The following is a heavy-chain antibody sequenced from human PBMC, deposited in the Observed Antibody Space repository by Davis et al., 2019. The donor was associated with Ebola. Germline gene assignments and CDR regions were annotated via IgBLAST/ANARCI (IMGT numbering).Heavy chain of an antibody. V-gene: IGHV1-2*04. D-gene: IGHD6-19*01. Sequence: ASVKVSCKASGGTFSSYAISWVRQAPGQGLEWMGWINPNSGGTNYAQKFQGWVTMTRDTSISTAYMELSRLRSDDTAVYYCARGRGWPDFDYWGQGTLVTVSS. CDR3: ARGRGWPDFDY. J-gene: IGHJ4*02. CDR2: INPNSGGT. CDR1: GGTFSSYA.